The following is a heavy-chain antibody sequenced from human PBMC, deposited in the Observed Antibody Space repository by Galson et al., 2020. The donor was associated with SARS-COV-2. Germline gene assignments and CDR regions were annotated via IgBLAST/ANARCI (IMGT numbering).Heavy chain of an antibody. CDR1: GFTFSHYA. CDR3: ARPPTAVTYWYFDL. V-gene: IGHV3-33*01. CDR2: IWDDETYR. Sequence: QLGESLKTSCRASGFTFSHYAMHWVRQAPGKGLEWVAVIWDDETYRYYADSVRGRFTIPRDDSINTLYLQMNYLSDADTAVYYCARPPTAVTYWYFDLWGPGTPVTVSS. D-gene: IGHD4-17*01. J-gene: IGHJ2*01.